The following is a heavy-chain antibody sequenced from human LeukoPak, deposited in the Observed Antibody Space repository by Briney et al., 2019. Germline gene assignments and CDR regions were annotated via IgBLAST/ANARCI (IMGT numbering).Heavy chain of an antibody. D-gene: IGHD5-18*01. CDR3: ARVYYSYSYGCCYFDL. CDR2: IFYSGST. J-gene: IGHJ2*01. CDR1: GGSISSYY. Sequence: SETLSLTCTVSGGSISSYYWSWIRQPPGKGLEWIGYIFYSGSTNYNPSLKSRVTISVDTSKNQFSLKLSSVTAADTAVYYCARVYYSYSYGCCYFDLWGHGTLVTVSS. V-gene: IGHV4-59*01.